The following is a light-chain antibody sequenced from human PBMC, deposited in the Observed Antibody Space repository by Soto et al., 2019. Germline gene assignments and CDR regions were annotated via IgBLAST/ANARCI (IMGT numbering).Light chain of an antibody. V-gene: IGKV1-33*01. J-gene: IGKJ4*01. CDR1: QDITNY. CDR3: QQYGNLPLT. Sequence: DLQMTQSPSSLSASVGDSVTITCQATQDITNYLNWYQQKPGKAPKLLIYDASNLATGVPSRFSGSVSGTDFSFTISSLQPEDLATYYCQQYGNLPLTFGGGTKVEIK. CDR2: DAS.